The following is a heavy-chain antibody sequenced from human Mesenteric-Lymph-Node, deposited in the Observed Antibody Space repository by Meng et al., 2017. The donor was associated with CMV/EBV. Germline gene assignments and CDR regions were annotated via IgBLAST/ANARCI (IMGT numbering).Heavy chain of an antibody. Sequence: GESLKISCAASGFTFSSYWMSWARQAPGKGLEWVANIKQDGSEKYYVDSVKGRFTISRDNAKSSLYLQMNSLRAEDTAVYYCAKIGGVFWNGYLFDYWGQGTLVTVSS. CDR3: AKIGGVFWNGYLFDY. V-gene: IGHV3-7*01. CDR2: IKQDGSEK. D-gene: IGHD3-3*01. CDR1: GFTFSSYW. J-gene: IGHJ4*02.